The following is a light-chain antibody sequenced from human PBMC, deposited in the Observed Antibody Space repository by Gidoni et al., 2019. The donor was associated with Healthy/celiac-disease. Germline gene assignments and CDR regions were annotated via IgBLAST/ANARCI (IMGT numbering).Light chain of an antibody. CDR1: QSVLYSSNNKNY. V-gene: IGKV4-1*01. J-gene: IGKJ1*01. Sequence: DIVMTQSPDSLAVSLGERATINCKSSQSVLYSSNNKNYLAWYQQKPGQPPQLLIYWASTRESGVPDRFSCSGSGTDFTLTISSLQAEDVAVYYCQQYYSTPLTFGQGTKVEIK. CDR3: QQYYSTPLT. CDR2: WAS.